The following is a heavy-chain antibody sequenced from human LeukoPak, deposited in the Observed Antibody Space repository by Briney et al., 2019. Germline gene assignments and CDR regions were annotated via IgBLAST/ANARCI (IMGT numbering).Heavy chain of an antibody. J-gene: IGHJ3*01. V-gene: IGHV3-74*01. CDR2: INGDGSTT. Sequence: GGSLRLSCAASGFSLRSCWMHWVRQAPGKELVWVSRINGDGSTTNYADSVRGRFTISRDNAKNTPYLQMNSLRADDSAVYFCASLVGGYYPPVEAFDVWGQGTMVTVSS. CDR1: GFSLRSCW. CDR3: ASLVGGYYPPVEAFDV. D-gene: IGHD3-3*01.